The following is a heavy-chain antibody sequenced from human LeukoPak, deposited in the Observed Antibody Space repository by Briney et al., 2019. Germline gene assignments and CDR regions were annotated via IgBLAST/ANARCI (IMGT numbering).Heavy chain of an antibody. CDR2: ISYDGSNK. Sequence: GGSLRLSCAASGFTFSSYAMHWVRQAPGKGLEWVAVISYDGSNKYYADSVKGRFTISRDNSKNMLYLQMNSLRAEDTAVYYCAKAGGGYDRNFDYWGQGTLVTVSS. CDR1: GFTFSSYA. CDR3: AKAGGGYDRNFDY. D-gene: IGHD5-12*01. J-gene: IGHJ4*02. V-gene: IGHV3-30-3*01.